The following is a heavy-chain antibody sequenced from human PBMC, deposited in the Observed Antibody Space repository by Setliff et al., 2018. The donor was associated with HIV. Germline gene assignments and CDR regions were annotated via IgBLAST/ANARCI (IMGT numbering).Heavy chain of an antibody. CDR1: GGSISSYY. CDR3: ARGAMIPYWYFDL. D-gene: IGHD3-22*01. V-gene: IGHV4-59*01. CDR2: IYYSGST. J-gene: IGHJ2*01. Sequence: PSETLSLTCTVSGGSISSYYWSWIRQPPGKGLEWIGYIYYSGSTNYNPSLKSRVTISVDTSKNQFSLKLSSVTAADTAVYYCARGAMIPYWYFDLWGRGTLVTVSS.